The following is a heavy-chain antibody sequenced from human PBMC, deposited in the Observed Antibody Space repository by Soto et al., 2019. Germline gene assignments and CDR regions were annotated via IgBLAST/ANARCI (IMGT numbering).Heavy chain of an antibody. J-gene: IGHJ6*03. CDR2: ISAYNGNT. CDR3: ARNVDTAMVTVFYYYYYMDV. CDR1: GYTFTSYG. Sequence: QVQLVQSGAEVKKPGASVKVSCKPSGYTFTSYGISWVRQAPGQGLEWMGWISAYNGNTNYAQKLQGRVTMTTDTSTSTAYMELRSLRSDDTAVYYCARNVDTAMVTVFYYYYYMDVWGKGTTVTVSS. D-gene: IGHD5-18*01. V-gene: IGHV1-18*01.